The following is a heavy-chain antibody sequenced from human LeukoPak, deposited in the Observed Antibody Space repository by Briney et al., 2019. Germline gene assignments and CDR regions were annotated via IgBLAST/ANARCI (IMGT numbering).Heavy chain of an antibody. CDR2: INTNTGNP. D-gene: IGHD4-17*01. Sequence: ASVKISCKTSGYTFISYAINWVRQAPGQGLEWMGWINTNTGNPTYAQGFTGRFVFSLDTSVSTTYLQISSLETEDTAIYYCARSNNDGDYLGVGFEYWGQGALVTVSS. CDR3: ARSNNDGDYLGVGFEY. J-gene: IGHJ1*01. V-gene: IGHV7-4-1*02. CDR1: GYTFISYA.